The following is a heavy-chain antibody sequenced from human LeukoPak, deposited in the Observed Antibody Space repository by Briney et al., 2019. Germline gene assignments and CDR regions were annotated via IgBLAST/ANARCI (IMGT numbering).Heavy chain of an antibody. V-gene: IGHV3-23*01. D-gene: IGHD2-21*02. CDR1: GFTFSRYA. J-gene: IGHJ4*02. Sequence: PGGSLRLSCAASGFTFSRYAMTWVRQAPGKGLEWVSVISGSGGSTYYADSVKGRFTISRDNSKNTLYLQMSSLRAEDAAVYYCTRAVAVTASDSWGQGTLVTVSS. CDR3: TRAVAVTASDS. CDR2: ISGSGGST.